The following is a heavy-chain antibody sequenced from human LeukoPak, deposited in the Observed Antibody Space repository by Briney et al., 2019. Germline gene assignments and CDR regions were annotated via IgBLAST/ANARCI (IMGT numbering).Heavy chain of an antibody. CDR1: GFTFSSYW. J-gene: IGHJ3*02. V-gene: IGHV3-74*01. CDR2: IRGDGTST. CDR3: ARVGGVSGRAFDM. D-gene: IGHD6-25*01. Sequence: GGSLRLSCAAPGFTFSSYWMHWVRQDPGKGLVWVSYIRGDGTSTTYADSVKGRFTISRDNAKNTLYLQMNSLRVEDTAVYYCARVGGVSGRAFDMWGQGTMVTVSS.